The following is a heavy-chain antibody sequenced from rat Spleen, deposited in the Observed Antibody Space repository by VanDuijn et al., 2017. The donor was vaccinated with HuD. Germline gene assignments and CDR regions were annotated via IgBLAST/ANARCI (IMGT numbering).Heavy chain of an antibody. CDR1: GFSLTSYN. Sequence: QVQLKESGPGLVQPSQTLSLTCTVAGFSLTSYNVHWVRQPPGKGLEWMGVIWNTGGTQYNSALKSRLNISKDNYKSQVFLKNDHLPTEGTTTYQLGKETGGAYFDYWGQGVMVTVSS. CDR2: IWNTGGT. D-gene: IGHD5-1*01. CDR3: GKETGGAYFDY. J-gene: IGHJ2*01. V-gene: IGHV2-41*01.